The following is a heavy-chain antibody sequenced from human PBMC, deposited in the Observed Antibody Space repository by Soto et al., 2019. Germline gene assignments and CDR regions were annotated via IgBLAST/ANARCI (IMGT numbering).Heavy chain of an antibody. J-gene: IGHJ6*02. CDR2: IYPIDSDT. D-gene: IGHD3-3*01. V-gene: IGHV5-51*01. CDR1: GYRFTNYW. CDR3: ATRSIGVYYGMGV. Sequence: PGESLKISCKGSGYRFTNYWIGWVRQMPGKGLEWMGVIYPIDSDTRYSPSFQGQVTISVDKSISTAYLQWNSLKASDTAMYYCATRSIGVYYGMGVWGQGTTVTVS.